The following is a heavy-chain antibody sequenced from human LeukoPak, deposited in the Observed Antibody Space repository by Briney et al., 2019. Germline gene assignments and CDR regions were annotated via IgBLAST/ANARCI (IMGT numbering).Heavy chain of an antibody. CDR3: VGGRRRAFDI. Sequence: SETLSLTCTVSGGSISSGSYYWSWIRQPAGKGLEWIGRIYTSGSTNYNPSLKSRVTISVDTSKNQFSLKLSSVTAADTAVYYCVGGRRRAFDIWGQGTMVTVSS. CDR1: GGSISSGSYY. CDR2: IYTSGST. J-gene: IGHJ3*02. D-gene: IGHD1-14*01. V-gene: IGHV4-61*02.